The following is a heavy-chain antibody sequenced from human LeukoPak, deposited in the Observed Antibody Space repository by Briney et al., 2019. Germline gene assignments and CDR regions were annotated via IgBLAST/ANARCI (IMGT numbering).Heavy chain of an antibody. CDR3: ARGRNVFVS. Sequence: GGSLRLSCAASGFTFSSYWMHGVRQAPGKGLVWVSRIDSDGSGTVYADSVMGRFTISRDNAKNTLYLQMNSLRAEDTAVYYCARGRNVFVSWGQGTLVTVSS. CDR1: GFTFSSYW. D-gene: IGHD3-10*02. V-gene: IGHV3-74*01. J-gene: IGHJ4*02. CDR2: IDSDGSGT.